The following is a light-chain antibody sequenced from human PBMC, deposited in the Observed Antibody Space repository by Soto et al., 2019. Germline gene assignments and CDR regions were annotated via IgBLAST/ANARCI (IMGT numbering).Light chain of an antibody. V-gene: IGKV1-39*01. CDR2: SAS. J-gene: IGKJ1*01. CDR1: QTLSNS. CDR3: LQYYGPPQT. Sequence: DIQMTQSPSSLSASVGDRVTITCRASQTLSNSLNWYQQKPGKAPKLLIYSASRLQSGVPSRFSGSGSETDFTLTINSLQAEDVAVYYCLQYYGPPQTFGQGTKVEIK.